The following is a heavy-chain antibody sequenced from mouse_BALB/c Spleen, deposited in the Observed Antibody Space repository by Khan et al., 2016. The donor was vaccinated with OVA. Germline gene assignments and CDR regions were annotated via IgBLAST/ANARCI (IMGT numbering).Heavy chain of an antibody. CDR1: GFTFSDYY. CDR2: ISDGGSYT. CDR3: ARGYYGDPFAY. Sequence: EVELVESGGGLVKPGGSLKLSCAASGFTFSDYYMYWVRQTPEKRLEWVATISDGGSYTYYPDSVSGRFTISRDDAKNNLYLQMNSLKSEDTAMYNCARGYYGDPFAYGGQGTLVTVSA. V-gene: IGHV5-4*02. D-gene: IGHD2-13*01. J-gene: IGHJ3*01.